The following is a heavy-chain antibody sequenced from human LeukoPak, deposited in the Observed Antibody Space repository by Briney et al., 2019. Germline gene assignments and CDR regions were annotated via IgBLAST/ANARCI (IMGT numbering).Heavy chain of an antibody. CDR1: GGTFSSYT. Sequence: SVKVSCKASGGTFSSYTISWVRQAPGQGLEWMGRIIPILGIANYAQKFQGRVTITADKSTSTAYMELSSLRSEDTAVYYCAREDGDYYYMDAWGKGTTVTVSS. D-gene: IGHD4-17*01. V-gene: IGHV1-69*04. CDR2: IIPILGIA. CDR3: AREDGDYYYMDA. J-gene: IGHJ6*03.